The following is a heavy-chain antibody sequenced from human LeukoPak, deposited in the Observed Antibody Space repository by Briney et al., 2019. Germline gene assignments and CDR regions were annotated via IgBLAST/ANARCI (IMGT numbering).Heavy chain of an antibody. J-gene: IGHJ4*02. Sequence: GGSLTLSCAASGFTFSSYSINWIRQPPRKGLELVSSISSSSSYIYYADSVKGRLAISRDNAKNSLYLQMNSLRAEDTAVYYCARDPRATVNTSFDYWGQGTLVTVSS. CDR1: GFTFSSYS. CDR2: ISSSSSYI. V-gene: IGHV3-21*01. CDR3: ARDPRATVNTSFDY. D-gene: IGHD4-17*01.